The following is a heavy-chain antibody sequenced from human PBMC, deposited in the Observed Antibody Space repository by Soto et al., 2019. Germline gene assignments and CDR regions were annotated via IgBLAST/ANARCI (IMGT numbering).Heavy chain of an antibody. CDR3: ARELHNSGSAYSILPDEYFQH. D-gene: IGHD6-19*01. CDR1: GYTFTSYG. J-gene: IGHJ1*01. CDR2: ISAYNGNT. Sequence: QVQLVQSGAEVKKPGASVKVSCKASGYTFTSYGISWVRQAPGQGLEWMGWISAYNGNTNYAQKLQGRVTLTTDTSTSTAYMELRSLRSDDTAVYYCARELHNSGSAYSILPDEYFQHWGQDTLVTVSS. V-gene: IGHV1-18*01.